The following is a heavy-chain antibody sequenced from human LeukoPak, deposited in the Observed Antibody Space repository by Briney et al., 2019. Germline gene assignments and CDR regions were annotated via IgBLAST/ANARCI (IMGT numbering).Heavy chain of an antibody. CDR2: IYYSGST. CDR3: AREGGLPATAIGVDY. V-gene: IGHV4-4*07. J-gene: IGHJ4*02. Sequence: SETLSLTCTVSGGSISSYYWSWIRQPAGKGLEWIGSIYYSGSTYNNPSLRSRITISVDTSKNQFSLKLSSVAAADTAVYYCAREGGLPATAIGVDYWGQGTLVTVSS. D-gene: IGHD2-2*02. CDR1: GGSISSYY.